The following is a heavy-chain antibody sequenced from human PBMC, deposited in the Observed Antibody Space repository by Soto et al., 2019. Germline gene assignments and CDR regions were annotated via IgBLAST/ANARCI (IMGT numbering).Heavy chain of an antibody. CDR1: GGTFCGYD. CDR3: ARSSLVPAAMRVRPDY. Sequence: SETLSLTCAVYGGTFCGYDWSWIRQHPGKGLEWIGEINHSGSTNYNPSLKSRVTISVDTSKNQFSLKLSSVTAADTAVYYCARSSLVPAAMRVRPDYWGQGTLVT. D-gene: IGHD2-2*01. J-gene: IGHJ4*02. CDR2: INHSGST. V-gene: IGHV4-34*01.